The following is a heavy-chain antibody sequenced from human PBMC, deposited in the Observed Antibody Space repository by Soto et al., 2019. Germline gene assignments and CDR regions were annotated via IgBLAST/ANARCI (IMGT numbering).Heavy chain of an antibody. J-gene: IGHJ6*02. CDR2: ISGSGGST. CDR1: GFTFSSYA. CDR3: ANCYDFWSGYWRKIWVDYYYGMDV. D-gene: IGHD3-3*01. Sequence: GGSLRLSCAASGFTFSSYAMSWVRQAPGKGLEWVSAISGSGGSTYYADSVKGRFTISRDNSKNTLYLQMNSLRAEDTAVYYCANCYDFWSGYWRKIWVDYYYGMDVWGQGTTVTVSS. V-gene: IGHV3-23*01.